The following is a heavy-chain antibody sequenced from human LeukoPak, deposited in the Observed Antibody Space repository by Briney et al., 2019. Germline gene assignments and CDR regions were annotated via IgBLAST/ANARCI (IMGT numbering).Heavy chain of an antibody. CDR2: ISGSGGST. CDR1: GFTFSSYA. D-gene: IGHD3-10*01. J-gene: IGHJ4*02. Sequence: GGSLRLSCAASGFTFSSYAMSWVRQAPGKGLEWVSAISGSGGSTYYADSVKGRFTISRDNSKNTLYLQMNSLRAEDTAVYYCAKDKYYYGSGSSIDYWGQGTLVTVPS. CDR3: AKDKYYYGSGSSIDY. V-gene: IGHV3-23*01.